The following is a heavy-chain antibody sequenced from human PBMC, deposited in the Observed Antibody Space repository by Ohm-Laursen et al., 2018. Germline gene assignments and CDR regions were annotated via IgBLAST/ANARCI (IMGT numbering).Heavy chain of an antibody. CDR1: GFTFTNAW. CDR3: TTGGYGGQPFFDY. CDR2: IKSKTDGGTT. Sequence: SLRLSCSASGFTFTNAWMSWVRQAPGKGLEWVALIKSKTDGGTTDYAAPVKGRFTISRDDSKNTLYLQMNSLKTEDTAVYYCTTGGYGGQPFFDYWGQGTLVTVSS. J-gene: IGHJ4*02. D-gene: IGHD4-23*01. V-gene: IGHV3-15*01.